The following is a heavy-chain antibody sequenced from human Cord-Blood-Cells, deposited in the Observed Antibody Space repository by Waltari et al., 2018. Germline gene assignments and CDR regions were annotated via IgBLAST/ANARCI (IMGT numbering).Heavy chain of an antibody. D-gene: IGHD3-3*01. V-gene: IGHV4-59*01. CDR3: ARVGSGYYTPFDY. CDR2: IYYSGST. CDR1: GGSISSYY. Sequence: QVQLQESGPGLVKPSETLSLTCTVSGGSISSYYRRWIRQPPGKGLEWIRYIYYSGSTNYNPSLKRRVTISVDTSKNQFSLKLSSVTAADTAVYYCARVGSGYYTPFDYWGQGTLVTVSS. J-gene: IGHJ4*02.